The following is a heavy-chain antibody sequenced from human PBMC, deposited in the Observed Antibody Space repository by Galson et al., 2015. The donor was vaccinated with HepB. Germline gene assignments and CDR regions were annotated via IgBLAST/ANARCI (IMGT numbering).Heavy chain of an antibody. CDR2: INAGNGNT. D-gene: IGHD6-13*01. CDR3: ASSDLVRYYYYYGMDV. CDR1: GYTFTSYA. J-gene: IGHJ6*02. V-gene: IGHV1-3*01. Sequence: SCKASGYTFTSYAMHWVRQAPGQRLEWMGWINAGNGNTKYSQKFQGRVTITRDTSASTAYMELSSLRSEDTAVYYCASSDLVRYYYYYGMDVWGQGTTVTVSS.